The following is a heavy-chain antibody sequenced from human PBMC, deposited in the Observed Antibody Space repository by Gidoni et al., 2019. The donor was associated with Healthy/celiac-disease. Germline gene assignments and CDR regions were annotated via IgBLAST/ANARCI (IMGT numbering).Heavy chain of an antibody. CDR2: IVGSGGST. V-gene: IGHV3-23*01. CDR1: GFTFSSYA. Sequence: EVQLLESGGGLVQPGGSLRLACADSGFTFSSYAMSWVRQAPGKGLEWVSAIVGSGGSTYYADSVKGRFTISRDNSKNTLYLQMNSLRAEDTAVYYCAKLWYSSGWYGDAFDIWGQGTMVTVSS. J-gene: IGHJ3*02. D-gene: IGHD6-19*01. CDR3: AKLWYSSGWYGDAFDI.